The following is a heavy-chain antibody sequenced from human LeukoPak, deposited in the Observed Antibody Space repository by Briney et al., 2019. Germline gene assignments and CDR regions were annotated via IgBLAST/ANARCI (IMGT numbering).Heavy chain of an antibody. J-gene: IGHJ3*02. CDR3: AGQSAQGNGFEI. CDR1: GGTFSSYA. CDR2: THPNSGGT. Sequence: ASVKVSCKASGGTFSSYAISWVRQAPGQGLEWMGWTHPNSGGTYYAQKFRGRVTMTRDTSIATVYMELTRLEYDDTAVYYCAGQSAQGNGFEIWGQGTMVTVSS. V-gene: IGHV1-2*02.